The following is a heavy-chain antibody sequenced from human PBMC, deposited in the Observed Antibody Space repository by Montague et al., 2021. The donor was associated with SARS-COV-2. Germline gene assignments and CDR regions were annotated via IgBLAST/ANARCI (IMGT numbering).Heavy chain of an antibody. D-gene: IGHD3-9*01. Sequence: SETRSLTCTVSGGSVISATYFWSWIRQPPGKGLEWIAYIYDSDTTNNXXXFWSRVSMSSDRSKNQFSLKLTSVTPADTAVYYCARAANILSGFYNHPFDYWGQGILVTVSS. CDR2: IYDSDTT. J-gene: IGHJ4*02. CDR3: ARAANILSGFYNHPFDY. V-gene: IGHV4-61*01. CDR1: GGSVISATYF.